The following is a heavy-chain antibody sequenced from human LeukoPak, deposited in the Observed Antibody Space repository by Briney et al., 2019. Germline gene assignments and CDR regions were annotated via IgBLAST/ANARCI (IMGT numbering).Heavy chain of an antibody. CDR2: ISSSSRFI. D-gene: IGHD6-13*01. CDR3: ARGSLAAAATAYMDV. Sequence: GGSLRLSCAASGFTFNSYSMNWFRQAPGKGLEWVSSISSSSRFIYYADSVKGRFTISRDNAKNSLYLQMNSLRVEDTALYYCARGSLAAAATAYMDVWGKGTTVTVSS. V-gene: IGHV3-21*04. CDR1: GFTFNSYS. J-gene: IGHJ6*03.